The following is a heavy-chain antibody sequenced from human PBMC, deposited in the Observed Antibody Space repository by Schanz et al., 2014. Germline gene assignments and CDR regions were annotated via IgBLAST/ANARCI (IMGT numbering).Heavy chain of an antibody. CDR3: ARGGFFDSTSFDS. J-gene: IGHJ4*02. CDR2: ISGSGGST. D-gene: IGHD2-2*01. V-gene: IGHV3-23*01. Sequence: EVQLLESGGGLVQPGGSLRLSCASSGLTFTSAWMSWVRQAPGKGLEWVSAISGSGGSTYYADSAKGRFTISRDNSKSTLYVEMNSLRVEDTAVYYCARGGFFDSTSFDSWGQGTRVTVSS. CDR1: GLTFTSAW.